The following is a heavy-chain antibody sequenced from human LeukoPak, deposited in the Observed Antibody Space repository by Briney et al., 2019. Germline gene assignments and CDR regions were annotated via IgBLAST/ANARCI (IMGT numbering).Heavy chain of an antibody. Sequence: SGPTLVKPTQTLTLTCTFSGFSLSTSGVGVGWIRQPPGKALEWLALIYWDDDKRYSPSLKSRLTITKDTSKNQVVLTMTNMDPVDTATYYCALQRAYDGPGSRMDIWGQGTMVTVSS. CDR3: ALQRAYDGPGSRMDI. V-gene: IGHV2-5*02. CDR1: GFSLSTSGVG. D-gene: IGHD3-22*01. J-gene: IGHJ3*02. CDR2: IYWDDDK.